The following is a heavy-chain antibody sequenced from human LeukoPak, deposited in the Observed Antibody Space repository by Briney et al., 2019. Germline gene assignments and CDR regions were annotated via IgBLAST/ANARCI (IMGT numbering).Heavy chain of an antibody. CDR1: GYTFTGYY. CDR3: ARDLWGSDAFDI. J-gene: IGHJ3*02. V-gene: IGHV1-2*02. Sequence: ASVTVSCKASGYTFTGYYMHWVRQAPGQGLEWMGWINPNSGGTNYAQKFQGRVTMTRDTSISTAYMELSRLRSDDTAVYYCARDLWGSDAFDIWGQGTMVTVSS. D-gene: IGHD3-16*01. CDR2: INPNSGGT.